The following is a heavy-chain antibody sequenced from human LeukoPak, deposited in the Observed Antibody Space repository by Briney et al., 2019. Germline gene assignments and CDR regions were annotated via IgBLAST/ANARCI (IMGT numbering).Heavy chain of an antibody. CDR3: ARTVSGYYFNA. Sequence: SETLSLTCSVSDGSISSYYWSWIRQPAGKGLEWIGYVAYSGSTNYNPSLKSRVTISLDTSKNQFSLKLSSVTAADTAVYYCARTVSGYYFNAWGPGTLVTVSS. CDR1: DGSISSYY. J-gene: IGHJ5*02. CDR2: VAYSGST. D-gene: IGHD5-12*01. V-gene: IGHV4-59*01.